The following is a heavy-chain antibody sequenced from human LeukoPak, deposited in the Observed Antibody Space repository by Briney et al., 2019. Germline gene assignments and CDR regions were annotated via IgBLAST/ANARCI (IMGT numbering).Heavy chain of an antibody. J-gene: IGHJ3*02. V-gene: IGHV3-30*19. CDR3: ARSWELVRSGAFDI. CDR2: IQYDGSNE. Sequence: GGSLRLSCAASRFTFSSYGMHWVRQAPGKGLEWVAYIQYDGSNEQYADSVKGRFSISRDSSKNILYLQMNSLRAEDTAVYYCARSWELVRSGAFDIWGQGTMVTVSS. CDR1: RFTFSSYG. D-gene: IGHD1-26*01.